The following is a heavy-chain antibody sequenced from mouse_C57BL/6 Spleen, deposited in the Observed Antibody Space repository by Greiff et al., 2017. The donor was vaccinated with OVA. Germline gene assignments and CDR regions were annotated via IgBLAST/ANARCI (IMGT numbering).Heavy chain of an antibody. D-gene: IGHD1-1*01. CDR3: ARHVGYGSRNWYFDV. Sequence: EVMLVESGGGLVQPGGSLKLSCAASGFTFSDYGMAWVRQAPRKGPEWVAFISNLAYSIYYADTVTGRFTISRENAKNTLYLEMSSLRSEDTAMYYCARHVGYGSRNWYFDVWGTGTTVTVSS. J-gene: IGHJ1*03. V-gene: IGHV5-15*01. CDR2: ISNLAYSI. CDR1: GFTFSDYG.